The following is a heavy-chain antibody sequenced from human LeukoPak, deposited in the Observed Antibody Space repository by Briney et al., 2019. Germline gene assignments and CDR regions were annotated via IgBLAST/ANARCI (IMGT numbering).Heavy chain of an antibody. Sequence: GGSLRLSCVASGFTFSSYGMHWVRQAPGRGLEWVAVISYDGSNKYYADSVKGRFTISRDNSKNTLYLQMNSLRAEDTAVYYCARDVRYFDWFLDYWGQGTLVTVSS. CDR3: ARDVRYFDWFLDY. CDR2: ISYDGSNK. V-gene: IGHV3-30*03. D-gene: IGHD3-9*01. CDR1: GFTFSSYG. J-gene: IGHJ4*02.